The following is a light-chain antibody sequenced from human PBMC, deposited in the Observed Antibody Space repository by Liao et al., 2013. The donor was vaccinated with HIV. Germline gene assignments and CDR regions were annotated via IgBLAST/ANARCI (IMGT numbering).Light chain of an antibody. J-gene: IGLJ3*02. V-gene: IGLV3-21*04. CDR3: QVWDSSGDHPRV. Sequence: SYVVTQSPSVSVAPGKTARITCGGNNIGSKNVHWYQQKPGQAPVVVIDHNTDRPSGIPERISGSNSGNTATLTISRVEAVDEADYYCQVWDSSGDHPRVFGGGTKLTVL. CDR2: HNT. CDR1: NIGSKN.